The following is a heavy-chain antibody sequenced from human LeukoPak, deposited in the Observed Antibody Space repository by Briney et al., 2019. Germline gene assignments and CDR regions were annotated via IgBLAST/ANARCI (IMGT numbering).Heavy chain of an antibody. CDR3: ARGDAFDI. CDR1: GGSISSGGYY. J-gene: IGHJ3*02. CDR2: TYHSGST. V-gene: IGHV4-30-2*01. Sequence: SETLSLTCTVSGGSISSGGYYWSWIRQPPGKGLEWIGYTYHSGSTYYNPSLKSRVTISVDRSKNQFSLKLSSVTAADTAVYYCARGDAFDIWGQGTMVTVSS.